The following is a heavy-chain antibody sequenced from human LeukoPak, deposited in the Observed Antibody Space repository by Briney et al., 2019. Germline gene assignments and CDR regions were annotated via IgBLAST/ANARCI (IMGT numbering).Heavy chain of an antibody. V-gene: IGHV1-69*04. CDR2: IIPILGIA. CDR1: GGTFSSYA. J-gene: IGHJ5*02. Sequence: SVKVSRKASGGTFSSYAISWVRQAPGQGLEWMGRIIPILGIANYAQKFQGRVTITADKSTSTAYMELSSLRSEDTAVYYCARDNPWSSSWPYSWFDPWGQGTLVTVSS. D-gene: IGHD6-13*01. CDR3: ARDNPWSSSWPYSWFDP.